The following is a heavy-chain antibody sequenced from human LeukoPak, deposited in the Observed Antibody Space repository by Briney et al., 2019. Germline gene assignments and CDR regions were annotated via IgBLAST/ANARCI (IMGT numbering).Heavy chain of an antibody. CDR3: ARDDTYYYDSSGYYYFDY. Sequence: ASVKVSCKASGYTFTSYGISWVRQAPGQGLEWMGWISAYNGNTNYAQKFQGRVTITADKSTSTAYMELSSLRSEDTAVYYCARDDTYYYDSSGYYYFDYWGQGTLVTVSS. V-gene: IGHV1-18*01. CDR1: GYTFTSYG. J-gene: IGHJ4*02. CDR2: ISAYNGNT. D-gene: IGHD3-22*01.